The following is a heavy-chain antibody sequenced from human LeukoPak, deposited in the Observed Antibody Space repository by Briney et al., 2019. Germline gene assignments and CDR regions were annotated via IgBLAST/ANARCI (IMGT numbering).Heavy chain of an antibody. V-gene: IGHV3-30-3*01. J-gene: IGHJ5*02. Sequence: GRSLRLSCAASGFTFSSYAMHWVRQAPGKGLEWVALISYDASNKHYADSVKGRFTISRDNSKSTLYLQMNSLRVEDTALYYCARQRDSSGFNWFDPWGQGTLVTASS. CDR1: GFTFSSYA. CDR3: ARQRDSSGFNWFDP. CDR2: ISYDASNK. D-gene: IGHD3-22*01.